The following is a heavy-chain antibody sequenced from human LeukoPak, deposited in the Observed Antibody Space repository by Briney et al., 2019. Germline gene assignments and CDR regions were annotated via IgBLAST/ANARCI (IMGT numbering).Heavy chain of an antibody. V-gene: IGHV3-23*01. Sequence: GGSLRLSCAASGFTFSDYGMSWVRQSPGKGLEWVSSFGGRGGSTYYADSVKGRFTISRDNSKNTLYLQMNSLRAEDTAVYYCAKALWFGELGPGTYYYYYMDVWGKGTTVTISS. CDR2: FGGRGGST. CDR1: GFTFSDYG. CDR3: AKALWFGELGPGTYYYYYMDV. D-gene: IGHD3-10*01. J-gene: IGHJ6*03.